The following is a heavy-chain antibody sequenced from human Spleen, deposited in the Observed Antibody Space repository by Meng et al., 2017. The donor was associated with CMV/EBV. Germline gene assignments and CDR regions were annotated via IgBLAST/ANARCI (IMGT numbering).Heavy chain of an antibody. Sequence: GESLKISCAASGFTFSRYWMHWDRQAPGKGLVWVSRISSDGSGTGYVDSVKGRFTISRDNAKNTLYLQMNSLRAEDTAVYYCARDSSSLFDYWGQGTLVTVSS. CDR3: ARDSSSLFDY. V-gene: IGHV3-74*01. CDR2: ISSDGSGT. D-gene: IGHD6-6*01. J-gene: IGHJ4*02. CDR1: GFTFSRYW.